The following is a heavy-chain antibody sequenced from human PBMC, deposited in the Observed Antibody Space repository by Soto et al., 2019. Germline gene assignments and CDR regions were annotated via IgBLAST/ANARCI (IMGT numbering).Heavy chain of an antibody. CDR3: ARGIAAAGTEWFDP. Sequence: QVQLQESGPGLVKPSETLSLTCTVSGGSISSYYWSWIRQPPGKGLEWIGYIYYSGSTNYNPSLQRRVTISVDTSKNQFSLKLSSVTAADTAVYYCARGIAAAGTEWFDPWGQGTLVTVSS. CDR2: IYYSGST. V-gene: IGHV4-59*01. CDR1: GGSISSYY. J-gene: IGHJ5*02. D-gene: IGHD6-13*01.